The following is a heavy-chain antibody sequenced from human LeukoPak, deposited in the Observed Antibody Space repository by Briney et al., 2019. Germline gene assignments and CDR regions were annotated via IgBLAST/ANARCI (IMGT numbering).Heavy chain of an antibody. Sequence: ASVKLSCKVSGGTFSSYAISWVRQAPGQGLEWVGGIIPIFGTANYAQKFQGRVTITADESTSTAYMELSSLRSEDTAVYYCARVSNYYYYGMDVWGQGTTVTVSS. CDR1: GGTFSSYA. CDR2: IIPIFGTA. D-gene: IGHD6-6*01. CDR3: ARVSNYYYYGMDV. J-gene: IGHJ6*02. V-gene: IGHV1-69*13.